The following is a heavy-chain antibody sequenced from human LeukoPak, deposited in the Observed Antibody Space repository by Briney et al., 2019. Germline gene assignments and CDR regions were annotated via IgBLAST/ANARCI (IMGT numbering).Heavy chain of an antibody. Sequence: STSYAQKFQGRVTMTRDTSISTAYMELSRLGSDDTAVYYCARERGYCSSSTCYTSDAFDIWGQGTMVTVSS. J-gene: IGHJ3*02. V-gene: IGHV1-46*01. D-gene: IGHD2-2*02. CDR2: ST. CDR3: ARERGYCSSSTCYTSDAFDI.